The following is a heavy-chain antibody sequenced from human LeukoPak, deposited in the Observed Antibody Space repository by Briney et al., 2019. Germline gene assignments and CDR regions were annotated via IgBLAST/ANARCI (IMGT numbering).Heavy chain of an antibody. CDR1: GFTFSSYS. Sequence: GGSLRLSCAASGFTFSSYSMNWVRQAPGKGLEWVSYISSSSSTIYYADSVKGRFTISRDNAKNSLYLQMNSLRDEDTAVYYCASRSMVRGINFDYWGREPWSPSPQ. V-gene: IGHV3-48*02. D-gene: IGHD3-10*01. CDR2: ISSSSSTI. CDR3: ASRSMVRGINFDY. J-gene: IGHJ4*02.